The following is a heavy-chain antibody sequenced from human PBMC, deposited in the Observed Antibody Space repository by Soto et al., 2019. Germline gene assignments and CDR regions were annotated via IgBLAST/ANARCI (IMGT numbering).Heavy chain of an antibody. CDR2: IKSKTDGGTT. CDR3: TAVPPLRFLECSYFDY. J-gene: IGHJ4*01. V-gene: IGHV3-15*07. Sequence: GGSLRLSCAASGFTFSNVWMNWVRQAPGKGLEWVGRIKSKTDGGTTDYAAPVKGRFTISRDDSKNTLYLQMNSLKTEDTDVYYCTAVPPLRFLECSYFDYWGHGTLVTVSS. D-gene: IGHD3-3*01. CDR1: GFTFSNVW.